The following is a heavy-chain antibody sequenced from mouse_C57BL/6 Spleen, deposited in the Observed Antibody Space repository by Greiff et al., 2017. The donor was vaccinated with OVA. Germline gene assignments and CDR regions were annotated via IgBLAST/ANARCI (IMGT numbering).Heavy chain of an antibody. Sequence: QVQLQQSGAELVRPGASVTLSCKASGYTFTDYEMHWVKQTPVHGLEWIGAIDPETGGTAYNQKFKGKAILTADKSSSTAYMELRSLTSEDSAVCYCTRKGVGSSYRYFDVWGTGTTVTVSS. CDR3: TRKGVGSSYRYFDV. J-gene: IGHJ1*03. D-gene: IGHD1-1*01. CDR2: IDPETGGT. CDR1: GYTFTDYE. V-gene: IGHV1-15*01.